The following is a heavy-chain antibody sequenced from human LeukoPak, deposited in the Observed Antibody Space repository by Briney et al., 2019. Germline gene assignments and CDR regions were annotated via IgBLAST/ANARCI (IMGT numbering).Heavy chain of an antibody. CDR1: GFTFSSYV. V-gene: IGHV3-23*01. J-gene: IGHJ1*01. CDR3: AKEIYGDSTGGRFHH. CDR2: IINSGDST. Sequence: GGSLRLSCAASGFTFSSYVMNWVRQAPGKGLEWVSGIINSGDSTFYADSVKGRFTISRDNSKNTLYLQMNSLRAEDTAVYYCAKEIYGDSTGGRFHHWGQGTLVTVSS. D-gene: IGHD4-17*01.